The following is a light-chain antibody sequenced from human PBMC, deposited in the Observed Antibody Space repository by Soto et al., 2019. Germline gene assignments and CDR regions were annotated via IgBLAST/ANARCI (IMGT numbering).Light chain of an antibody. Sequence: EIEMTQSPATLSVSPGERATLSCRASQSVSSNLAWYQQKPGQAPRLLIYGASTGATGIPARFSGSGSGTEFTLTISSLQSEDSAVYYCQQHNKWPRTFGQGTKVDIK. CDR3: QQHNKWPRT. CDR2: GAS. CDR1: QSVSSN. V-gene: IGKV3-15*01. J-gene: IGKJ1*01.